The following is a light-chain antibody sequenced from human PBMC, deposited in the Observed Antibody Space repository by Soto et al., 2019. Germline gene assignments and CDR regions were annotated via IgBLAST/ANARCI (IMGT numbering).Light chain of an antibody. CDR1: QSINNW. J-gene: IGKJ2*01. V-gene: IGKV1-5*03. CDR3: QQYKSFST. CDR2: QAS. Sequence: DIQMTQSPSTLSESVGDRVTITCRASQSINNWLAWYQQKPGKAPRFLISQASSLESGVPSRFSGSGFGTEFTLTLSYLQPDDFATYYCQQYKSFSTFGQGTKLEI.